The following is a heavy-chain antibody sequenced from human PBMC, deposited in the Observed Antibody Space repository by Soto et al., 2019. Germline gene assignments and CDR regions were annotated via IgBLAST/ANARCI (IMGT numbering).Heavy chain of an antibody. CDR2: IYAPGTT. CDR1: GASISGLY. J-gene: IGHJ5*02. V-gene: IGHV4-4*07. D-gene: IGHD1-1*01. CDR3: VRDGTKTLRDWFDP. Sequence: PSETLSLTCTVSGASISGLYWSWIRKSAGKGLEWIGRIYAPGTTDYNPSLKSRVMMSVDTSKKQFSLKLRSVTAADTAVYYCVRDGTKTLRDWFDPWGQGISVTVSS.